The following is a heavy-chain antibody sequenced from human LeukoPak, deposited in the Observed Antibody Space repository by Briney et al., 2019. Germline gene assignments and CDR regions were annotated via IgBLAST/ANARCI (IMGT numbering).Heavy chain of an antibody. J-gene: IGHJ2*01. CDR2: IYYSGST. D-gene: IGHD3-10*01. Sequence: SETLSLTCTVSGGSISSSSYYWGWIRQPPGKGLEWIGSIYYSGSTNYNPSLKSRVTISVDTSKNQFSLKLSSVTAADTAVYYCAIGEWYFDLWGRGTLVTVSS. V-gene: IGHV4-39*07. CDR1: GGSISSSSYY. CDR3: AIGEWYFDL.